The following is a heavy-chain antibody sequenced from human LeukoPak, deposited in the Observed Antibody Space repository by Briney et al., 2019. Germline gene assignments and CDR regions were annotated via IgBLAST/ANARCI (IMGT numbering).Heavy chain of an antibody. CDR2: IRDSGSST. V-gene: IGHV3-23*01. D-gene: IGHD1-26*01. CDR1: GFTFSSYA. CDR3: AKYGPQDSGSSHFDY. J-gene: IGHJ4*02. Sequence: GGSLRLSCAASGFTFSSYAMSWVRQAPGKGLEWVSAIRDSGSSTHYADSVKGRFTTSRDNSKNTLFLQMNSLRAEDTAVYYCAKYGPQDSGSSHFDYWGQGALVTVSS.